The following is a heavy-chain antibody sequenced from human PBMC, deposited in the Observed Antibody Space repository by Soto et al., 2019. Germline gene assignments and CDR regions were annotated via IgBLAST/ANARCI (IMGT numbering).Heavy chain of an antibody. V-gene: IGHV3-15*07. CDR3: TTYCSSTSCDSYYYHTMDV. J-gene: IGHJ6*02. Sequence: EVQLVESGGGLVKPGGSLRLSCAASVITFSKAWMNWVRQAPGKGLEWVGRIKSKIDGGTTDYAAPVNGRFTISRDESKNTLYLQMNSLKTEDTAVYYCTTYCSSTSCDSYYYHTMDVWGQGTTVTVSS. CDR2: IKSKIDGGTT. CDR1: VITFSKAW. D-gene: IGHD2-2*01.